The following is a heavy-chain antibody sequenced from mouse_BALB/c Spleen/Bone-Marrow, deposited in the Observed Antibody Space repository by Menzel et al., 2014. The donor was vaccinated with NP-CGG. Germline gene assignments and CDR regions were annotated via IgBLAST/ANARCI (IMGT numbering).Heavy chain of an antibody. CDR2: ISSGSSTI. J-gene: IGHJ2*01. CDR3: ARSSYGYDRQAYFFDY. Sequence: EVQWVESGGGLVQPGGSRKLSCAASGFTFSSFGMHWVRQAPEKGLEWVAYISSGSSTIYYADTVMGRFTISRDNPKNTLFLQMTSLRSEDTAMYYCARSSYGYDRQAYFFDYWGQGTTLTVSS. CDR1: GFTFSSFG. V-gene: IGHV5-17*02. D-gene: IGHD2-2*01.